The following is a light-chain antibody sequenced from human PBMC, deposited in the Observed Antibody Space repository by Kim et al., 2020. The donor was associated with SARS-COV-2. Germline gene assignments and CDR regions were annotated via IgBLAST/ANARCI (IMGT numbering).Light chain of an antibody. CDR1: QSVGSND. CDR3: QQYDTSPGR. CDR2: GAC. J-gene: IGKJ2*01. V-gene: IGKV3-20*01. Sequence: YQRQRATHSGRASQSVGSNDLAWCKHKPGQAPRRLINGACTKATGIQDRISGSGSGTDFTLTISRLEPEDVAVYYCQQYDTSPGRFGEGTKLEIK.